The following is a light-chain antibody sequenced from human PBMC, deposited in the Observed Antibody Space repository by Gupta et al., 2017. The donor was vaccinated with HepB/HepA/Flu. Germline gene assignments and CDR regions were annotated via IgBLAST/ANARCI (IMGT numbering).Light chain of an antibody. CDR3: QQYYGSPRT. CDR1: QSVSYTPNNKNY. J-gene: IGKJ1*01. Sequence: DNGMTQSPDSLDVSLGERATINCRSSQSVSYTPNNKNYLAWYQQKAGQPPKLLIYWASTRESGVPDRVSGSGSGTDFTLTISSLQAEDVAVYYCQQYYGSPRTFGQGTKVEVK. V-gene: IGKV4-1*01. CDR2: WAS.